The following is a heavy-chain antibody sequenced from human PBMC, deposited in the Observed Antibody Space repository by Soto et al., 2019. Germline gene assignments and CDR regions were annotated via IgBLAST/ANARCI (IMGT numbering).Heavy chain of an antibody. Sequence: EASVKVSCKASGFTFTSSAVQWVRQARGQRLEWIGWIVVGSGNTNYAQKFQERVTITRDMSTSTAYMDLSSLRSEDTAVYYCATDLGFSLPAARNYFDYWGQGTLVTVSS. D-gene: IGHD2-2*01. CDR2: IVVGSGNT. J-gene: IGHJ4*02. CDR3: ATDLGFSLPAARNYFDY. CDR1: GFTFTSSA. V-gene: IGHV1-58*01.